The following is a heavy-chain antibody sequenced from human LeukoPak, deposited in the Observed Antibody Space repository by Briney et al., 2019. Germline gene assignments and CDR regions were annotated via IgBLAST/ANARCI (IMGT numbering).Heavy chain of an antibody. J-gene: IGHJ4*02. CDR3: AKGTGYSYGGSFDS. V-gene: IGHV3-9*01. CDR2: ISWNSDTI. Sequence: GGSLRLSCAASGFSFGDYAMYWVRQTPGKGPEWVSGISWNSDTIGYADSVKGRFTISRDNAKNSLYLQMNSLRDEDTALYYCAKGTGYSYGGSFDSWGQGTLITVSS. D-gene: IGHD5-18*01. CDR1: GFSFGDYA.